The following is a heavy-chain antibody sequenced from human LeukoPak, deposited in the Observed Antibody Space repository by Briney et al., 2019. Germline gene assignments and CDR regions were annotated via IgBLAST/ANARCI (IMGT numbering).Heavy chain of an antibody. D-gene: IGHD6-13*01. J-gene: IGHJ5*02. CDR1: GYTFTGYY. Sequence: ASVKVSCKASGYTFTGYYMHWVRQAPGQGLEWMGWINPNSGGTNYAQKFQGRVTMTRDTSISTAYMELSRLRFDDTAVYYCARYSSSWPNWFDPWGQGTLVTVSS. V-gene: IGHV1-2*02. CDR2: INPNSGGT. CDR3: ARYSSSWPNWFDP.